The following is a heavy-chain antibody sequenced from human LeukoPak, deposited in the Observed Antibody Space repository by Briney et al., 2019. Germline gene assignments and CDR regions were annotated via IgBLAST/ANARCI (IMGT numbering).Heavy chain of an antibody. D-gene: IGHD6-6*01. CDR3: ARQSYSSSCWFDP. J-gene: IGHJ5*02. CDR1: GGSFSGYY. V-gene: IGHV4-34*01. Sequence: SETLSLTCAVYGGSFSGYYWSWIHQPPGKGLEWIGEINHSGSTNYNPSLKSRATISVDTSKNQFSLKLSSVTAADTAVYYCARQSYSSSCWFDPWGQGTLVTVSS. CDR2: INHSGST.